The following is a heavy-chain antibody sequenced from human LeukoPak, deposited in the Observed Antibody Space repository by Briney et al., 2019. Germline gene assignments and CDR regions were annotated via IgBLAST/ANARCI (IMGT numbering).Heavy chain of an antibody. Sequence: ASVKVSCKASGYTFTGYYMHWVRQAPGQGLEWMGWINPNSGGTNYAQKFQGRVTMTRDTSISTAYMELSRLRSDDTAVYYCARDQVVPSGNYYYYMDVWGKGTTVTVSS. V-gene: IGHV1-2*02. CDR3: ARDQVVPSGNYYYYMDV. CDR2: INPNSGGT. D-gene: IGHD2-2*01. J-gene: IGHJ6*03. CDR1: GYTFTGYY.